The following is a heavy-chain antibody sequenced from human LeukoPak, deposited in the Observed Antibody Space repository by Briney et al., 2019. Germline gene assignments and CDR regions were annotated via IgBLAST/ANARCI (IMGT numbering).Heavy chain of an antibody. Sequence: GRSLRLSCAASGFTFSSYGMHWVRQAPGKGLEWVAVIWYGGSNKYYADSVKGRFTISRDNSKNTLYLQMNSLRTDDTAVYYCAKDRLYGDSDYWGQGTLVTVSS. J-gene: IGHJ4*02. CDR2: IWYGGSNK. D-gene: IGHD4-17*01. V-gene: IGHV3-33*06. CDR3: AKDRLYGDSDY. CDR1: GFTFSSYG.